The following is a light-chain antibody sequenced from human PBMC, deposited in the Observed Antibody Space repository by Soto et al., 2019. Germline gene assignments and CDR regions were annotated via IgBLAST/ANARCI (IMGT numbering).Light chain of an antibody. V-gene: IGLV2-14*01. CDR2: EVS. CDR3: SSYSISSTLVV. CDR1: SSDVGGYNY. Sequence: QSVLTQPASVSGSPGQSITISCTGTSSDVGGYNYVSWYQQYPGKAPKLMIYEVSNRPSGVSNRFSGSKSGNTASLTISGLQAEDEADYYCSSYSISSTLVVFGGGTKVTVL. J-gene: IGLJ2*01.